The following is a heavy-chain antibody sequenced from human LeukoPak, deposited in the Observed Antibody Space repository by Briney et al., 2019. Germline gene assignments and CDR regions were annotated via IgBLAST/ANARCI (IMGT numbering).Heavy chain of an antibody. Sequence: GGSLRLSCSASGFTFSSYAMHWDRQAPGKGLEYVSVISNNGGSSYYADSVKGRFTNSIDNSKNTLYLKMSSLRPEDTAVYYCVKDSGTSSWSAYNWFDPWGQGSLVTVRS. D-gene: IGHD6-13*01. V-gene: IGHV3-64D*06. CDR1: GFTFSSYA. CDR2: ISNNGGSS. J-gene: IGHJ5*02. CDR3: VKDSGTSSWSAYNWFDP.